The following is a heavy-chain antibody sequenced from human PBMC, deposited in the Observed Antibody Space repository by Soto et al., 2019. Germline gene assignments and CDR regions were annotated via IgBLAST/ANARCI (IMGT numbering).Heavy chain of an antibody. D-gene: IGHD1-1*01. CDR3: ARAGTTGTTSTHDAFDI. V-gene: IGHV4-34*01. CDR1: GGSFSGYY. Sequence: SETLSLTCAVYGGSFSGYYWSWIRQPPGKGLEWIGEINHSGSTNYNPSLKSRVTISVDTSKNQFSLKLSSGTAADTAVYYCARAGTTGTTSTHDAFDIWGQGTMVTVSS. J-gene: IGHJ3*02. CDR2: INHSGST.